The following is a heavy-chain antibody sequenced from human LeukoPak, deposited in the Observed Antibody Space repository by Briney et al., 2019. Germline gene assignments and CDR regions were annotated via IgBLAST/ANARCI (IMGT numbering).Heavy chain of an antibody. CDR1: GFVFSSYT. D-gene: IGHD3-16*01. J-gene: IGHJ5*02. Sequence: GGSLRLSCEASGFVFSSYTMTWVRPAPGQGLEWVSAIGGRGGSKYYADSVKGRVTISRDNSKNTVSLQMNSLRRDDTAMYYCAKEGGAWGQGTLVVVSS. V-gene: IGHV3-23*01. CDR3: AKEGGA. CDR2: IGGRGGSK.